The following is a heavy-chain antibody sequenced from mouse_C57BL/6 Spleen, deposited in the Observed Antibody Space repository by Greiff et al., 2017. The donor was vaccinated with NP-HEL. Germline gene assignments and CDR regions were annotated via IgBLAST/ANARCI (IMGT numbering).Heavy chain of an antibody. CDR1: GYTFTSYW. V-gene: IGHV1-50*01. Sequence: QVQLQQPGAELVKPGASVKLSCKASGYTFTSYWMQWVKQRPGQGLEWIGEIDPSDSYTNYKKKFKGKATLTVDTSSSTAYMQLSRLTSEDSAAYYFARRTSITTVVAKDAMDYWGQGTSVTVSS. J-gene: IGHJ4*01. D-gene: IGHD1-1*01. CDR2: IDPSDSYT. CDR3: ARRTSITTVVAKDAMDY.